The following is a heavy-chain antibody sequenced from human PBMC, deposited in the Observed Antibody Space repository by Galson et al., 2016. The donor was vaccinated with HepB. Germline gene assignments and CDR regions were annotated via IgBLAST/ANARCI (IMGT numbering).Heavy chain of an antibody. Sequence: SVKVSCKASGDTFTTYSIHWVRQAPGQRLEWMGWITAGSGNTKYSQKFQGRVTITRDTSASTAYMELSSLRSEDTAVYYCARDGIFGVSYEGSFDYWGQGTLVIVSS. CDR1: GDTFTTYS. CDR3: ARDGIFGVSYEGSFDY. V-gene: IGHV1-3*01. CDR2: ITAGSGNT. J-gene: IGHJ4*02. D-gene: IGHD3-3*01.